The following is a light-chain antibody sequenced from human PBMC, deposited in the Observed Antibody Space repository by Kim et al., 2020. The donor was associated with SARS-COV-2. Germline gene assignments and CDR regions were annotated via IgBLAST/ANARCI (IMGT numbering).Light chain of an antibody. CDR2: GAS. J-gene: IGKJ1*01. CDR3: QQYGSSPPT. CDR1: QSVGSSR. Sequence: PGERATLSCRASQSVGSSRLAWYQRKPGQAPRLLVFGASDSATCIPDRFSGSGSGTEFTLTISRLEPEDFPVYYCQQYGSSPPTFGQGTK. V-gene: IGKV3-20*01.